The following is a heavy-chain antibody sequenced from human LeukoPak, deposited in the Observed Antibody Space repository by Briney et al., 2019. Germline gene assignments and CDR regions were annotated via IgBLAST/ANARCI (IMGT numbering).Heavy chain of an antibody. V-gene: IGHV4-30-4*01. CDR2: IYYSGNT. J-gene: IGHJ5*02. CDR1: GGSISSGDSY. Sequence: SETLSLTCTVSGGSISSGDSYWNRIRQPPGKGLEWIGSIYYSGNTYYNPSLKSRVTIAVDTSKSQFSLLLNSVTAADTAVYYCARDFSSYGFDWFDPWGQGTLVTVSS. CDR3: ARDFSSYGFDWFDP. D-gene: IGHD1-26*01.